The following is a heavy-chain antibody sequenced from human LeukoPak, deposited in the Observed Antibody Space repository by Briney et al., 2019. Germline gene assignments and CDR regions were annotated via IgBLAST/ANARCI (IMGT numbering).Heavy chain of an antibody. CDR3: AKGSDRSGSYYLDY. CDR2: LSGSGAST. CDR1: GFSFSHYA. V-gene: IGHV3-23*01. J-gene: IGHJ4*02. D-gene: IGHD3-10*01. Sequence: GGSLRLSCAASGFSFSHYAMNWVRQAPGKGLEWVSGLSGSGASTYYADSVKGRFTISRDNSKNTLYLQMNRLRAGDTAVYCCAKGSDRSGSYYLDYWGQGTLVTVSS.